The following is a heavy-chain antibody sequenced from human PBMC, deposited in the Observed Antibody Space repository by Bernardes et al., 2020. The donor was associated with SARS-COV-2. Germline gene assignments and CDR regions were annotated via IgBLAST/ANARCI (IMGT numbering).Heavy chain of an antibody. J-gene: IGHJ6*02. D-gene: IGHD3-10*01. CDR1: GYSFTSYW. CDR2: PYPGDSDT. Sequence: GASLKISCKGSGYSFTSYWIGWVRQMPGKCLEWMVIPYPGDSDTRYSPSFQGQVTISADKSISTAYLQWSSLKASDTAMYYCARTPHYGGYYYGMDVWAQGTTVTVSS. CDR3: ARTPHYGGYYYGMDV. V-gene: IGHV5-51*01.